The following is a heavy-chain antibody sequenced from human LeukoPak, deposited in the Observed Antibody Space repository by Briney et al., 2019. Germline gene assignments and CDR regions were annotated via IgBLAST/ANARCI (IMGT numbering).Heavy chain of an antibody. CDR2: ISGSSSNV. CDR1: GFTFSSYE. D-gene: IGHD5-18*01. J-gene: IGHJ4*02. Sequence: GGSLRLSCAASGFTFSSYEMNWIRQAPGKGLEWISAISGSSSNVYYAASVRGRFTISRDNAENSLYLQLNTMRAEDTAVYYCARGFRDTAMFLDYWGQGTLVTVSS. V-gene: IGHV3-48*03. CDR3: ARGFRDTAMFLDY.